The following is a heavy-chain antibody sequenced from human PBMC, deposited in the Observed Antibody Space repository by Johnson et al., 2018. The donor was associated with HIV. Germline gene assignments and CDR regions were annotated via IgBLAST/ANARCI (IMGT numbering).Heavy chain of an antibody. CDR2: IGTAGDT. V-gene: IGHV3-13*01. CDR3: AKFEGFITVNRVVGDAFDI. J-gene: IGHJ3*02. CDR1: GFTFSSYD. Sequence: VQLVESGGGLVQPGRSLKLSCAASGFTFSSYDMHWVRQATGKGLEWVSAIGTAGDTYYPGSVKGRFTISRENAKNSLYLQMSSLRAEDTAVYFCAKFEGFITVNRVVGDAFDIWGQGTMVTVSS. D-gene: IGHD3-10*01.